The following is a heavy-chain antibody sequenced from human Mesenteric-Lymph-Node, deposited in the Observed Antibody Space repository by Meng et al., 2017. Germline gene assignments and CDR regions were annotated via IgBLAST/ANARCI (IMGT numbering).Heavy chain of an antibody. D-gene: IGHD2-15*01. CDR2: IIPIFGTA. CDR3: ARSPVVVVAATNWFDP. J-gene: IGHJ5*02. Sequence: QVERVQSGAGVKKPGSSGKVSCKASGGTFSSYAISWVRQAPGQGLEWMGGIIPIFGTANYAQKFQGRVTITADESTSTAYMELSSLRSEDTAVYYCARSPVVVVAATNWFDPWGQGTLVTVSS. CDR1: GGTFSSYA. V-gene: IGHV1-69*01.